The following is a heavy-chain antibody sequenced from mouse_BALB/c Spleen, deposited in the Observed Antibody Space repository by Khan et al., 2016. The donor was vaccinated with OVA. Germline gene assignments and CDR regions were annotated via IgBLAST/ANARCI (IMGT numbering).Heavy chain of an antibody. CDR1: GYSITSGYY. Sequence: VQLQQSGPGLVKPSQSLSLTCSVTGYSITSGYYWNWIRQFPRNKLEWMGYISFDGNNNYNPSLKNRISITRDTSKNQFFLKLNSVTTEDTATYYCARGWLVKVDYWGQGTTLTVSS. CDR3: ARGWLVKVDY. D-gene: IGHD2-3*01. CDR2: ISFDGNN. V-gene: IGHV3-6*02. J-gene: IGHJ2*01.